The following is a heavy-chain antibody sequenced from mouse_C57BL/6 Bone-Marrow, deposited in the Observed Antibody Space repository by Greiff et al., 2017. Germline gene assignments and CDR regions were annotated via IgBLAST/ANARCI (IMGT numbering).Heavy chain of an antibody. D-gene: IGHD1-2*01. J-gene: IGHJ2*01. V-gene: IGHV14-4*01. Sequence: EVKLQESGAELVRPGASVKLSCTASGFNIKDDYMHWVKQRPEQGLEWIGWIDPENGDTEYASKFQGKATITADTSSNTAYLQLSSLTSEDTAVYYCTTGATAPGDFDYWGQGTTLTVSS. CDR2: IDPENGDT. CDR1: GFNIKDDY. CDR3: TTGATAPGDFDY.